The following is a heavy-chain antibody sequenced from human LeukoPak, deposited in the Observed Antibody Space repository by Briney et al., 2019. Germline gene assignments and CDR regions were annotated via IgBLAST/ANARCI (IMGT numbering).Heavy chain of an antibody. D-gene: IGHD2-15*01. CDR2: IKQRGREK. V-gene: IGHV3-7*01. CDR3: ARDLTPTGSGFDY. J-gene: IGHJ4*02. Sequence: GGSLRLSCATSGFTLSSYWMSWVRQAPGKGLEWVANIKQRGREKYYVDSVKGRFTISRDNAKNSLYLQMNSLRAEDAAVYYCARDLTPTGSGFDYWGQGTLVTVSS. CDR1: GFTLSSYW.